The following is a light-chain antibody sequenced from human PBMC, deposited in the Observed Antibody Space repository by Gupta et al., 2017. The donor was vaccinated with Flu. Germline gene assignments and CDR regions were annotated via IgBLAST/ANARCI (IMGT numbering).Light chain of an antibody. Sequence: VLTQSQATLSLSPGERATLSCRASQSVSSYLAWYQQKPGQAPRLLIYDASNRATGIPARFSGSGSGTDFTLTISSLEPEDFAVYYCQQRSNWPPRTFGQGTKVEIK. V-gene: IGKV3-11*01. CDR3: QQRSNWPPRT. CDR1: QSVSSY. J-gene: IGKJ1*01. CDR2: DAS.